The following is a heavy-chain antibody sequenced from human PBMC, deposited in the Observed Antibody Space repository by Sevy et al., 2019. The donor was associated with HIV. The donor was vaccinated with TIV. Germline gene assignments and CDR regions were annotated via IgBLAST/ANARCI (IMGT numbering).Heavy chain of an antibody. D-gene: IGHD6-13*01. V-gene: IGHV3-30-3*01. Sequence: GGSLRLSCAASGFIFGSYAMNWVRHAPGKGLEWVAVISYDGSHKYYADSVKGRFTISRDSSKNTLYLQMHSLGTDDTAVYYCARDPGSSWSSFDYWGQGTLVTVSS. J-gene: IGHJ4*02. CDR1: GFIFGSYA. CDR2: ISYDGSHK. CDR3: ARDPGSSWSSFDY.